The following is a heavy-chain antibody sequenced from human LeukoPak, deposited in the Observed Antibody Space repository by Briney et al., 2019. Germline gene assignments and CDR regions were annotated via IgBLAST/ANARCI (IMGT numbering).Heavy chain of an antibody. CDR3: ARDLCHGGSCFHFDS. CDR1: GYTFTDYY. CDR2: INPDSGAT. D-gene: IGHD2-15*01. V-gene: IGHV1-2*02. Sequence: ASVKVSCKASGYTFTDYYVHWVRQAPGQGLEWLGWINPDSGATNFAQRFQGRVTMTRDTSVNTAHMELNNLRSDDTAVYYCARDLCHGGSCFHFDSWGQGTLVTVSS. J-gene: IGHJ4*02.